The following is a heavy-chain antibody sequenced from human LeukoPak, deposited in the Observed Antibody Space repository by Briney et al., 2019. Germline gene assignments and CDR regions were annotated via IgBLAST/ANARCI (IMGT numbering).Heavy chain of an antibody. J-gene: IGHJ4*02. Sequence: GGSLRLSCAASGFTFSSYAMSWVRQAPGKGLEWVSAISGSGGSTYYADSVKGRFTISRDNSKNTLYLQMNSLRAEDTAVYYCAKDGTWIQLLSASYYLDYWGQGTLVTVSS. V-gene: IGHV3-23*01. CDR2: ISGSGGST. CDR1: GFTFSSYA. CDR3: AKDGTWIQLLSASYYLDY. D-gene: IGHD5-18*01.